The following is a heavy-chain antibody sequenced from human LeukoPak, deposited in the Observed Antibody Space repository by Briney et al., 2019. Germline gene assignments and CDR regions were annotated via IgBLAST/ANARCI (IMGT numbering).Heavy chain of an antibody. D-gene: IGHD6-13*01. J-gene: IGHJ2*01. Sequence: GGSLRLSCAASRFTFSSYAMSWVRQAPGKGLEWVSTISGRGDSTYYAESVKGRFTISRDNSRNTLYLQMNTLRAEDTAVYYCAKAIAAPVWYFDLWGRGTLVTVSS. CDR1: RFTFSSYA. CDR2: ISGRGDST. V-gene: IGHV3-23*01. CDR3: AKAIAAPVWYFDL.